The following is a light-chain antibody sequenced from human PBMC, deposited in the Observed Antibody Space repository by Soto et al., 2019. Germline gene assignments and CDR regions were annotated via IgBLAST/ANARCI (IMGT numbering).Light chain of an antibody. CDR2: AAS. J-gene: IGKJ1*01. CDR1: QSISTD. Sequence: DIQMTQSPSSLSASVGDRVTITCRASQSISTDLNWYQQKPGKAPKLLIYAASNLQNGVPSRFSGSGSGTDFTLTISSLQPEDFATHYCQQSYGIPLWTFGQGTKVEIK. CDR3: QQSYGIPLWT. V-gene: IGKV1-39*01.